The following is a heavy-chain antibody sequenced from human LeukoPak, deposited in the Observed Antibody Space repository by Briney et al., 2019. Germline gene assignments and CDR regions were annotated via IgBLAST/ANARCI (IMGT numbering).Heavy chain of an antibody. Sequence: GGSLRLSCAASGFTFSDYNMRWIRQAPGKGLEWVSSISRRGSTKYYADSVKGRFTISRDNAKNSLFLQMNSLRAEDTAVYYCARSRTTVTYYFDYWGQGTLVTVSS. CDR1: GFTFSDYN. J-gene: IGHJ4*02. D-gene: IGHD4-17*01. CDR3: ARSRTTVTYYFDY. V-gene: IGHV3-11*04. CDR2: ISRRGSTK.